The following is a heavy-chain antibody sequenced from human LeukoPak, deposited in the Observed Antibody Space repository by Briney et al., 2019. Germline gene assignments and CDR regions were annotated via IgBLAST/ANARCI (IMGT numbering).Heavy chain of an antibody. J-gene: IGHJ4*02. D-gene: IGHD2-15*01. CDR3: ARDGILGSHDS. Sequence: GGCLRLSCAASGFTLSNYWMHWVRQAPGKGLVWVSHITSDGSGTSYADSVKGRFTISRDIPKNALYLQMNSLRAEDTAIYYCARDGILGSHDSWGQGTLVTVSS. CDR2: ITSDGSGT. CDR1: GFTLSNYW. V-gene: IGHV3-74*01.